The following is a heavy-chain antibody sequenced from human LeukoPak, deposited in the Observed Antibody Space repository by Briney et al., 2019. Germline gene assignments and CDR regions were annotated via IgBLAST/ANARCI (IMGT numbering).Heavy chain of an antibody. Sequence: GSVKVSCKASGFTFSDYDINWVRQATGQGLEWMGWMNPKSGHAGYAQKFQDRITLTRNTSINTAYMELRSLRFEDTAVYYCAGAPSQRFLEWLLFYWGQGTLLTVSS. CDR2: MNPKSGHA. J-gene: IGHJ4*02. CDR3: AGAPSQRFLEWLLFY. CDR1: GFTFSDYD. D-gene: IGHD3-3*01. V-gene: IGHV1-8*01.